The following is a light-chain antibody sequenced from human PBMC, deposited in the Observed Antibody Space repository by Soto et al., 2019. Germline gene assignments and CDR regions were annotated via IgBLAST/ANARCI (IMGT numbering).Light chain of an antibody. V-gene: IGLV9-49*01. CDR2: VGTGGIVG. CDR1: SGYTNYK. J-gene: IGLJ2*01. Sequence: QLVLTQPPSASASLGASVTLTFTLSSGYTNYKVDWYQQRPVKGPRFVMRVGTGGIVGSKGDGIPDRFSVLGSGLNRYLTIKNIQEEDESDYHCGADHGSGSNFAVVFGGGTKLTV. CDR3: GADHGSGSNFAVV.